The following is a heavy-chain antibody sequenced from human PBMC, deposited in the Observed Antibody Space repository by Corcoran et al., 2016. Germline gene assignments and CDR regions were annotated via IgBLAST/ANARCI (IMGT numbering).Heavy chain of an antibody. Sequence: EVQLVESGGGLVQPGGSLRLSCAASGFTFSSYSMNWVRQAPGKGLEWVSYISSSSSTIYYADYVKGRFNISRDNAKNSLYLQMNSLRAEDTALYYCATTLNYDFWSGSAYYVYYWGQGTLVTVAS. CDR1: GFTFSSYS. CDR2: ISSSSSTI. J-gene: IGHJ4*02. CDR3: ATTLNYDFWSGSAYYVYY. D-gene: IGHD3-3*01. V-gene: IGHV3-48*04.